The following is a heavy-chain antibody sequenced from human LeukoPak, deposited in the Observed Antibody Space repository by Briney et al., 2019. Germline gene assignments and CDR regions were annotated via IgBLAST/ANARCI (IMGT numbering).Heavy chain of an antibody. J-gene: IGHJ4*02. CDR2: ICYSGST. V-gene: IGHV4-59*01. D-gene: IGHD3-3*01. CDR1: GGSTSSYY. Sequence: PSETLSLTCTVSGGSTSSYYWSWMRQPPGKGLERIGYICYSGSTNYNPSLKSRVTISVDTSKNQFSLKLSSVTAADSAVYYCARGNYDFWSGYYWSFDYWGQGTLVTVSS. CDR3: ARGNYDFWSGYYWSFDY.